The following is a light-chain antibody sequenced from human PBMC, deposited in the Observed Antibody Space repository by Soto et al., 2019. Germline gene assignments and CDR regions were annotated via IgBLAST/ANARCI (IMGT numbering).Light chain of an antibody. CDR2: HAS. CDR1: QSVSSN. Sequence: EIVMTQSPATLSVSPGERATLSCRASQSVSSNLAWYQQKPGQAPRLLIYHASTRATGIPARFSGSGSVTEFTLAIRGLQSEDFAVYYCQEYNKWPLTFGGGTKMEIK. CDR3: QEYNKWPLT. J-gene: IGKJ4*01. V-gene: IGKV3-15*01.